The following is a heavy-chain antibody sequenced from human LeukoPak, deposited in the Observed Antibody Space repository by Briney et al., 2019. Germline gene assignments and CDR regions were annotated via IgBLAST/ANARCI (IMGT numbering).Heavy chain of an antibody. CDR1: GGSISSGDYY. V-gene: IGHV4-30-4*01. Sequence: SETLSLTCTVSGGSISSGDYYWSWIRQPPGKGLEWIGYIYYSGSTYYNPSLKSRVTISVDTSKNQFSLKLSSVTAADTAVYYCARAARGCSSTNCYGLDYWGQGTLVTVSS. D-gene: IGHD2-2*01. J-gene: IGHJ4*02. CDR2: IYYSGST. CDR3: ARAARGCSSTNCYGLDY.